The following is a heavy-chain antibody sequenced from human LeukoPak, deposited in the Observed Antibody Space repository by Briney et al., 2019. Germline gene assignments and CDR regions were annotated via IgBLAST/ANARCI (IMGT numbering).Heavy chain of an antibody. J-gene: IGHJ4*02. CDR3: TRCHIGRWNTGYSSGWYGLDY. CDR2: IRSKAYGGTT. Sequence: GGSLRLSCTASGFTFGDYAMSWVRQAPGKGLEWVGYIRSKAYGGTTEYAASVKGRFTISRDDSKSIAYLQMNSLKTEDTAVYYCTRCHIGRWNTGYSSGWYGLDYWGQGTLVTVSS. D-gene: IGHD6-19*01. V-gene: IGHV3-49*04. CDR1: GFTFGDYA.